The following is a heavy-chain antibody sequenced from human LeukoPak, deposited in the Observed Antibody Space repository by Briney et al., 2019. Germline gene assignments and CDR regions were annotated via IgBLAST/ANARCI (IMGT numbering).Heavy chain of an antibody. CDR3: ARGVAGDYYYYGMDV. J-gene: IGHJ6*02. D-gene: IGHD4-17*01. Sequence: SVKVSCKTSGGTFSSYAISWVRQAPGQGLEWMGRIIPILGIANYAQKFQGRVTITADKSTSTAYMELSSLRSEDTAVYYCARGVAGDYYYYGMDVWGQGTTVTVSS. CDR1: GGTFSSYA. CDR2: IIPILGIA. V-gene: IGHV1-69*04.